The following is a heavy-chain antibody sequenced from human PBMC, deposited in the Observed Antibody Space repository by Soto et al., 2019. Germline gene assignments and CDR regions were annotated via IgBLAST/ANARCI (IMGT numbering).Heavy chain of an antibody. Sequence: QVQLVESGGGVVQPGRSLRLSCAASGFTFNSFTMHWVRQAPGKGLEWVAVISHDGSHKYTADSVKGRFTISRDDPKKTLYRKMNRLRVEDTVIYYCVTWEERSFQDCGKGTLVTVSS. D-gene: IGHD1-26*01. J-gene: IGHJ1*01. CDR2: ISHDGSHK. CDR3: VTWEERSFQD. CDR1: GFTFNSFT. V-gene: IGHV3-30*04.